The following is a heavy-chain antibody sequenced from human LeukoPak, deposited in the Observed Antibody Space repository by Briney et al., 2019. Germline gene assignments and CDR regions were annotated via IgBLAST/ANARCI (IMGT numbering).Heavy chain of an antibody. CDR2: ISSSGDTI. D-gene: IGHD5-18*01. Sequence: GGSLRLSCAASGFTFSSYEMNWVRQAPGKGLEWVSYISSSGDTIYYADSVRGRFTISRDNAKSSLYLQMNSLRAEDTAVYYCARDGGTRLKYSYGYGDFWGQGTLVTVSS. J-gene: IGHJ4*02. CDR1: GFTFSSYE. V-gene: IGHV3-48*03. CDR3: ARDGGTRLKYSYGYGDF.